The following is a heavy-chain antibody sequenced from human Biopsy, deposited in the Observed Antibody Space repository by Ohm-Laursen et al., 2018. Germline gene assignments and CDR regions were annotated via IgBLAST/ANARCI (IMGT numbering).Heavy chain of an antibody. CDR1: GESSSGYF. CDR3: ARGSGYFKLDV. J-gene: IGHJ6*02. Sequence: TLSLTCSVNGESSSGYFWNWIRQPPGKGLEWIGEINQSGSTKYNPSLKRRATLSADSSNSQFFLRLTSVTAADTAIYYCARGSGYFKLDVWGQGTTVTVSS. D-gene: IGHD5-12*01. V-gene: IGHV4-34*01. CDR2: INQSGST.